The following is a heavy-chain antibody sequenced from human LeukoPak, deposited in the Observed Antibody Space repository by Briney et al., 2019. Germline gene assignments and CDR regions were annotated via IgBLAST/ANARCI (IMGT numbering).Heavy chain of an antibody. J-gene: IGHJ6*03. Sequence: PGGSLRLSCAASGFTFSSYGMHWVRQAPGKGLEWVAFIRYDGSNKYYADSVKGRFTISRDNSKNTLCLQMNSLRAEDTAVYYCAKDSFSYYYYYMDVWGKGTTVTVSS. CDR1: GFTFSSYG. CDR2: IRYDGSNK. CDR3: AKDSFSYYYYYMDV. V-gene: IGHV3-30*02.